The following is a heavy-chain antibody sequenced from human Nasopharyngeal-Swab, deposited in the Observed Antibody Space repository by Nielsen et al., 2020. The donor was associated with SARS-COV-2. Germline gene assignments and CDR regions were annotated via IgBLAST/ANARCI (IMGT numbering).Heavy chain of an antibody. V-gene: IGHV3-23*01. CDR3: ATREFGGAMGY. CDR2: ISGSGGST. Sequence: GESLKISCAASGFTFSSYAMSWVRQAPGKGLEWVSAISGSGGSTYYADSVKGRFTISRDNSKNTLYLQMNSLRAEDTAVYYCATREFGGAMGYWGQGTLVTVSS. J-gene: IGHJ4*02. CDR1: GFTFSSYA. D-gene: IGHD3-16*01.